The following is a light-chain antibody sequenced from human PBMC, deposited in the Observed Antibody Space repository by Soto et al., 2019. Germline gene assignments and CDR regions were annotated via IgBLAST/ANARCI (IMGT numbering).Light chain of an antibody. J-gene: IGKJ1*01. CDR1: QSISSY. CDR3: QQSYSTPSWT. V-gene: IGKV1-39*01. Sequence: DIQMTQSPSSLSASVGDRVTITCRASQSISSYLNWYQQKPGKAPKLLIYAASSLQSGVPSWFSGSGSGTDFTIIIISRQHEDFATYYCQQSYSTPSWTFGQGTKVEIK. CDR2: AAS.